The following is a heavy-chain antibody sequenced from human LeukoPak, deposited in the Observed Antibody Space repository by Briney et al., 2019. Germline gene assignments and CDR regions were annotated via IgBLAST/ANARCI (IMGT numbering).Heavy chain of an antibody. V-gene: IGHV5-51*01. Sequence: GESLKISCKGSGYSFTSYWIGWVRQMPGKGLEWMGIIYPGDSDNRYSPSFQGQVTISADKSISTAYLQWSSLKASDTAMYYCAAVPDPSTPYSSGWGSYWGQGTLVTVSS. J-gene: IGHJ4*02. CDR2: IYPGDSDN. CDR1: GYSFTSYW. CDR3: AAVPDPSTPYSSGWGSY. D-gene: IGHD6-19*01.